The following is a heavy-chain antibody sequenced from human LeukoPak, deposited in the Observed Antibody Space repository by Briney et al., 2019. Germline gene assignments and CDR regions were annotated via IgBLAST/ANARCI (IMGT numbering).Heavy chain of an antibody. V-gene: IGHV4-39*01. D-gene: IGHD4-23*01. Sequence: TFSSYAMSWIRQPPGKGLEWIGSLYYSGSTHYNPSLKSRVTISVDTSKNQFSLKLSSVTAADTAVYYCANSANYGGNSGFFDYWGQGTLVTVSS. CDR3: ANSANYGGNSGFFDY. CDR2: LYYSGST. J-gene: IGHJ4*02. CDR1: TFSSYA.